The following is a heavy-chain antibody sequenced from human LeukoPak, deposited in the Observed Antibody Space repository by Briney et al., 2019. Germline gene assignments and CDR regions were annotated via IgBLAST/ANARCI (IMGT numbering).Heavy chain of an antibody. V-gene: IGHV3-11*01. CDR2: ISSSGSTI. CDR1: GFTFSDYY. D-gene: IGHD2-8*02. Sequence: GGSLGLSCAASGFTFSDYYMSWIRQAPGKGLEWVSYISSSGSTIYYADSVKGRFTISRDNAKNSLYLQMNSLRAEDTAVYYCAREADVLYASFDYWGQGTLVTVPS. J-gene: IGHJ4*02. CDR3: AREADVLYASFDY.